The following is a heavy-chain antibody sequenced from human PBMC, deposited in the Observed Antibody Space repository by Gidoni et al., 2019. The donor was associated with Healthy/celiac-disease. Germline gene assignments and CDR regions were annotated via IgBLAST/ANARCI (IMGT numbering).Heavy chain of an antibody. CDR1: GLTFSSYA. V-gene: IGHV3-30-3*01. CDR2: RSYDGSNK. CDR3: ARVSYPSIAARPGWFDP. D-gene: IGHD6-6*01. Sequence: QVQLVESGGGVVQPGRSLRLSCAASGLTFSSYAMHLVRQAPGKGLEWVTVRSYDGSNKYYADSVKGRFTISRDNSKNTLYLQMNSLRAEDTAVYYCARVSYPSIAARPGWFDPWGQGTLVTVSS. J-gene: IGHJ5*02.